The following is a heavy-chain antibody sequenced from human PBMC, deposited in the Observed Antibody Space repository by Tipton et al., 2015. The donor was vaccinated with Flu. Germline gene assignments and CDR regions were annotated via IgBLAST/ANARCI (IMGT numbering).Heavy chain of an antibody. D-gene: IGHD4-23*01. J-gene: IGHJ6*02. V-gene: IGHV1-3*03. Sequence: QVQLVQSGAEVKTPGASVKVSCKASGYTLRSYSMHWVRQAPGQRLEWMGWINAGTGYTKYSQDFQGRVTITRDTSTSTVYMELSSLTSDDMAVYYCARSTLVPLAGMDVWGQGTTVTVSS. CDR2: INAGTGYT. CDR1: GYTLRSYS. CDR3: ARSTLVPLAGMDV.